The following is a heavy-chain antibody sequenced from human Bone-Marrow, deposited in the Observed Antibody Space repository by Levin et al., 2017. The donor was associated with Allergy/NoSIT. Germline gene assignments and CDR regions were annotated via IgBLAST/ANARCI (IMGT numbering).Heavy chain of an antibody. V-gene: IGHV1-46*01. CDR2: INPSGGST. CDR3: ARDRYSSSSHYARGYHYYGMDV. D-gene: IGHD6-6*01. J-gene: IGHJ6*02. CDR1: GYTFSSNY. Sequence: VASVKVSCKASGYTFSSNYIHWVRQAPGQGLEWMGIINPSGGSTSYAQKFQGRVTMTRDTSTSTVYMELSRLRSEDTAVYYCARDRYSSSSHYARGYHYYGMDVWGQGTTVTVSS.